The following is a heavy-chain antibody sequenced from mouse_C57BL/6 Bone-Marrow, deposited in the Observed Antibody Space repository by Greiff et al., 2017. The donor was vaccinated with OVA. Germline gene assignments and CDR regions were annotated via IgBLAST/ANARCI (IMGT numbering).Heavy chain of an antibody. V-gene: IGHV7-1*01. CDR1: GFTFSDFY. CDR3: ARGANFCAMDY. J-gene: IGHJ4*01. CDR2: SRNKANDYTT. Sequence: EVQLVESGGGLVQSGRSLRLSCATSGFTFSDFYMEWVRQAPGKGLEWIAASRNKANDYTTEYSASVKGRFIVSRDTSQSILYLQMNALRAEDTAIYYCARGANFCAMDYWGQGTSVTVSS.